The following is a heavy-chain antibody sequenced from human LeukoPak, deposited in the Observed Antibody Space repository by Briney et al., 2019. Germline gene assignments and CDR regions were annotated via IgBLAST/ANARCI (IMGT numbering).Heavy chain of an antibody. CDR3: ARDGSSSVILDAFDI. CDR1: GLTFSSYS. J-gene: IGHJ3*02. Sequence: PGGSLRLSCAASGLTFSSYSMNWVRQAPGKGLECVSSISSSSSYIYYADSVKGRFTISRDNAKNSPYLQMNSLRAEDTAVYYCARDGSSSVILDAFDIWGQGTMVTVSS. D-gene: IGHD6-13*01. V-gene: IGHV3-21*01. CDR2: ISSSSSYI.